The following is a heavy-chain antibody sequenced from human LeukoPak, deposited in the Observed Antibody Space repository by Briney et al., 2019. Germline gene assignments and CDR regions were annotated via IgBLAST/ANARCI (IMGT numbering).Heavy chain of an antibody. CDR1: GGSISSYY. J-gene: IGHJ4*02. D-gene: IGHD6-19*01. V-gene: IGHV4-39*01. Sequence: SETLSLTCTVSGGSISSYYWGWIRQPPGKGLEWIGNIYYSGSTYYSPSLKSRVTISVDTSKNPFSLQLSSVTAADTAVYYCARHLFSGGWYHVDSWGQGTLVTVSS. CDR2: IYYSGST. CDR3: ARHLFSGGWYHVDS.